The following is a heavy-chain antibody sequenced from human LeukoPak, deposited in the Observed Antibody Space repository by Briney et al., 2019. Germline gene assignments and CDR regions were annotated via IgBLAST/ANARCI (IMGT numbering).Heavy chain of an antibody. D-gene: IGHD2-2*02. V-gene: IGHV1-2*02. CDR3: ARDILDCSSTSCYTGDV. CDR2: INPNSGGT. Sequence: ASVKVSCKASGYTFTGYHMHWVRQAPGQGLEWMGWINPNSGGTNYAQKFQGRVTMTRDTSISTAYMELSRLRSDDTAVYYCARDILDCSSTSCYTGDVWGKGTTVTVSS. J-gene: IGHJ6*04. CDR1: GYTFTGYH.